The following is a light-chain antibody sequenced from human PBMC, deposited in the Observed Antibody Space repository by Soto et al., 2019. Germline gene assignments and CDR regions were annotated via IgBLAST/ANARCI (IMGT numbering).Light chain of an antibody. V-gene: IGLV6-57*02. Sequence: NFMLTQPHSVSESPGKTVTISCTGSSGNIASNYVQWFQQRPGSVPTTVIYEDNQRPSGVPDRFSGSIDSSSNSASLTISGLKTEDEADYYCQSYDTTHVVFGGGTKVTVL. CDR2: EDN. J-gene: IGLJ2*01. CDR3: QSYDTTHVV. CDR1: SGNIASNY.